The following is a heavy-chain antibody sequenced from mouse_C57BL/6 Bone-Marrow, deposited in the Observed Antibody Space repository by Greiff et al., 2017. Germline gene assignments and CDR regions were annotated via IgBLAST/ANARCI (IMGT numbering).Heavy chain of an antibody. CDR2: INPNNGGT. V-gene: IGHV1-26*01. CDR1: GYTFTDYY. CDR3: ASKPKGYFDV. Sequence: EVQLQQSGPELVKPGASVKISCKASGYTFTDYYMNWVKRSHGKSLEWIGDINPNNGGTSYNQKFKGKATLTVDKSSSTAYMELRSLTSEDSAVYYCASKPKGYFDVWGTGTTVTVSS. J-gene: IGHJ1*03.